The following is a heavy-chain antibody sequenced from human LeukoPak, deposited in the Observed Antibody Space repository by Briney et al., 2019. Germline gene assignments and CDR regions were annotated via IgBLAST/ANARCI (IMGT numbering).Heavy chain of an antibody. V-gene: IGHV3-21*01. CDR3: ARDVSSSWSNSFDY. Sequence: GGSLRLSCAASRFTFSSYSMNWVRQAPGKGLEWVSSISSSSSYIYYADSVKGRFTISRDNAKNSLYLQMNSLRAEDTAVYYCARDVSSSWSNSFDYWGQGTLVTVSS. D-gene: IGHD6-13*01. J-gene: IGHJ4*02. CDR1: RFTFSSYS. CDR2: ISSSSSYI.